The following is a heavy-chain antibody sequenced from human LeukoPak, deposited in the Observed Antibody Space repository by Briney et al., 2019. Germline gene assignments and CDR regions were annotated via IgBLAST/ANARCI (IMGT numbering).Heavy chain of an antibody. J-gene: IGHJ4*02. Sequence: TGGSLRLSCAASGFTFSGYGMHWVRHPPGRGLEWVAIIWHDGTDKYYADSVKGRFTISRDNSRNTLYLQMSSLRVEDTAVYYCARDFSSGWVDYWGQGTLVTVSS. CDR3: ARDFSSGWVDY. V-gene: IGHV3-33*01. D-gene: IGHD6-19*01. CDR1: GFTFSGYG. CDR2: IWHDGTDK.